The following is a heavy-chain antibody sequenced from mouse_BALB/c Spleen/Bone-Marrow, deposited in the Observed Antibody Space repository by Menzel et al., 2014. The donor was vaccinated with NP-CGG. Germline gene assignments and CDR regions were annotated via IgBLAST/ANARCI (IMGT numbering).Heavy chain of an antibody. CDR1: GYTFTSYY. Sequence: VQLQQSGPELVKPGASVRISCKASGYTFTSYYIHWVKQRPGQGLEWIGWIYPGNVNTKYNEKFKGKATLTADKSSSTAYMQLSSLTSEDSAVYYCARGRRYDGPYFDYWGQGTTLAVSS. J-gene: IGHJ2*01. D-gene: IGHD2-14*01. CDR3: ARGRRYDGPYFDY. CDR2: IYPGNVNT. V-gene: IGHV1S56*01.